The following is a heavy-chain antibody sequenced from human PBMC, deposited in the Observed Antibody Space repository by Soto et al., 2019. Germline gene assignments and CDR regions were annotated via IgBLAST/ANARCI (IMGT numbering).Heavy chain of an antibody. Sequence: ASVTVSCKASGYTFTGYYMHWVRHAPGQGLEWMGWINPNSGGTNYAQKLQGWVTMTRDTSISTAYMELSRLRSDDTAVYYCARAEGYYYSAAPFSFDIWGQGTMVTVSS. CDR2: INPNSGGT. V-gene: IGHV1-2*04. D-gene: IGHD3-22*01. CDR1: GYTFTGYY. CDR3: ARAEGYYYSAAPFSFDI. J-gene: IGHJ3*02.